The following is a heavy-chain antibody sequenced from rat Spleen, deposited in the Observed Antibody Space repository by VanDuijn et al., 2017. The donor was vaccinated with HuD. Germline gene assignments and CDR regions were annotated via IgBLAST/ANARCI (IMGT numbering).Heavy chain of an antibody. D-gene: IGHD1-11*01. V-gene: IGHV5-25*01. J-gene: IGHJ3*01. CDR2: ITNTGGST. Sequence: EVQLVESGGGLVQPGRSMKLSCAASGFTFSNSYMAWVRQAPGKGLEWVASITNTGGSTYYPDSVKGRFTISRDNAKSTQHLQMNSLRSEDTATYYCARHTPFNYGTVGDYWGQGTLVTVSS. CDR3: ARHTPFNYGTVGDY. CDR1: GFTFSNSY.